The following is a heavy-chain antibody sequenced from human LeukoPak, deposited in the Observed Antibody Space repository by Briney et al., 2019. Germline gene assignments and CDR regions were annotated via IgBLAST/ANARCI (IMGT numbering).Heavy chain of an antibody. J-gene: IGHJ4*02. CDR1: GYTFTSYY. V-gene: IGHV1-46*01. D-gene: IGHD6-13*01. Sequence: ASVKVSCKASGYTFTSYYIHWVRQAPGQGLEWMGITNPSGGSTSYEEKFQGRVTMTRDTSTSTVYMELSSLRFEDTAVYYCAREVAAPGTGLDYWGQGTLVTVSS. CDR2: TNPSGGST. CDR3: AREVAAPGTGLDY.